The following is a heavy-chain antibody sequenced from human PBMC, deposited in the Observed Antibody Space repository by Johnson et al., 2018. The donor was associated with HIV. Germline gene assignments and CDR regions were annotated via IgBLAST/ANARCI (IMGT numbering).Heavy chain of an antibody. D-gene: IGHD4-17*01. Sequence: VQLVESGGGVVRPGGSLRLSCAASGFTFDDYGMSWVRQAPGKGLEWVANIKQDGSEKYYVDSVKGRFTISRDNAKNSLYLQMNSLRAEDTAVYYCAKGRSPRRQLRTWAFDIWGQGTMVIVSS. J-gene: IGHJ3*02. CDR1: GFTFDDYG. CDR3: AKGRSPRRQLRTWAFDI. CDR2: IKQDGSEK. V-gene: IGHV3-7*01.